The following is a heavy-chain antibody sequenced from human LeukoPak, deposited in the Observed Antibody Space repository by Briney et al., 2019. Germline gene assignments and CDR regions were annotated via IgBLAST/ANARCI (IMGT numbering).Heavy chain of an antibody. CDR2: IKSKTDGGTT. Sequence: GGSLRLSCAASGFTFSNAWMSWVRQAPGKGLEWVGRIKSKTDGGTTDYAAPVKGRFTISRDDSKNTLYLQMNSLKTEDTAVYYCTTAMVRGVRAPDYWGQGTLVTVSP. J-gene: IGHJ4*02. D-gene: IGHD3-10*01. CDR3: TTAMVRGVRAPDY. V-gene: IGHV3-15*01. CDR1: GFTFSNAW.